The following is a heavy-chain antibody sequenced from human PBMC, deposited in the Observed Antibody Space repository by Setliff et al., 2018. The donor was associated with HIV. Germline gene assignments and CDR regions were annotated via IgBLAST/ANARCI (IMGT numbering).Heavy chain of an antibody. D-gene: IGHD5-12*01. CDR2: INVGNGNT. J-gene: IGHJ4*02. Sequence: PGESLKISCTASGLTFGNYAVTWVRQAPGQRLEWMGWINVGNGNTKYSQEFQGRVTITRDTSASTAYMELSSLRSEDMAVYYCARDRLYRGYVGMTDYWGQGTLVTVSS. V-gene: IGHV1-3*03. CDR1: GLTFGNYA. CDR3: ARDRLYRGYVGMTDY.